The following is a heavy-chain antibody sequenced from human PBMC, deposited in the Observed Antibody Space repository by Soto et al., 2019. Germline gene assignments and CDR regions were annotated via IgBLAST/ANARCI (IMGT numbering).Heavy chain of an antibody. D-gene: IGHD3-3*01. V-gene: IGHV1-69*12. CDR3: ARDGEPGYSFWSGPLGGGRFDP. Sequence: QVQLVQSGAEVKEPGSSVNVSCKTSGGTFGNTAVTWVRQVPGQGLEWIGGIVPLFGTANYAQKFRGRVMITADESTSTAYMDRSSLRSDDTAIDYCARDGEPGYSFWSGPLGGGRFDPWGQGTRVTVSS. J-gene: IGHJ5*02. CDR1: GGTFGNTA. CDR2: IVPLFGTA.